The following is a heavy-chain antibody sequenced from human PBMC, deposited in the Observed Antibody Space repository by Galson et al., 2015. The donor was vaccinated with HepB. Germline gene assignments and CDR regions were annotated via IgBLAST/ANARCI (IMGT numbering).Heavy chain of an antibody. V-gene: IGHV3-23*01. CDR2: ISGRGGST. D-gene: IGHD5-12*01. Sequence: SLRLSCAASGFIFDSYAMSWVRQAPGKGLEWVSAISGRGGSTYYADSMKGRFTISRDNSKNTLYLQMNSLRAEDTAVYYCEKDLRGGYSGYDYADPLFDYWGQGTLVTVSS. J-gene: IGHJ4*02. CDR3: EKDLRGGYSGYDYADPLFDY. CDR1: GFIFDSYA.